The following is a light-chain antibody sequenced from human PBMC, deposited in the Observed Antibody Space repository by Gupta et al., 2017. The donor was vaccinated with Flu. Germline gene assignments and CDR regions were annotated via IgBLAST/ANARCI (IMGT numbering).Light chain of an antibody. CDR2: EVS. Sequence: SITISCTGTSSDVGGYNYVSWYQQHPGKAPKLMIYEVSDRPSGISNRFSGSKSGNTASLTISGLQAEDEADYYCCSYTSSAVYVFGTGTRVTVL. CDR3: CSYTSSAVYV. J-gene: IGLJ1*01. CDR1: SSDVGGYNY. V-gene: IGLV2-14*01.